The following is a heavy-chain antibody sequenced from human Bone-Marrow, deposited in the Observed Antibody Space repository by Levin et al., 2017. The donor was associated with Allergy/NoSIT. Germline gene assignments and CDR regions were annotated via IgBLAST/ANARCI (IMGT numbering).Heavy chain of an antibody. Sequence: GESLKISCAAPGFTFSIYWMSWVRQAPGKGLEWVANIKPDGSAKYYMDSVKGRFTISRDNAKNSLYLQMNSLRAEDTAVYYCARDASYYGSGTNGDYFDYWGQGTLVTVSS. J-gene: IGHJ4*02. D-gene: IGHD3-10*01. V-gene: IGHV3-7*04. CDR1: GFTFSIYW. CDR3: ARDASYYGSGTNGDYFDY. CDR2: IKPDGSAK.